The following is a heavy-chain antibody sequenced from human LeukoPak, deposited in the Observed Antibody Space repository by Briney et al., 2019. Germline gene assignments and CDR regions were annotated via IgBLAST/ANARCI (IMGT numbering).Heavy chain of an antibody. J-gene: IGHJ3*02. CDR1: GFTFSTYW. CDR3: ARIAFCGSDCLNVFDI. Sequence: GGSLRISCAASGFTFSTYWMSWVRQAPGKGLEWVANIKQDGNIKYSLGSVKGRFTISRDNAKNSLYLQMNSLRAEDTAVYYWARIAFCGSDCLNVFDIWGQGTMSPSLQ. V-gene: IGHV3-7*01. CDR2: IKQDGNIK. D-gene: IGHD2-21*02.